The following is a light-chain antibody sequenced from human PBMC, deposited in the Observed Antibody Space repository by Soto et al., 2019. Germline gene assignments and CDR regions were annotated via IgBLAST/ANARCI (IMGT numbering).Light chain of an antibody. J-gene: IGLJ2*01. CDR2: AND. CDR3: AAWDDSLNVVV. V-gene: IGLV1-40*01. Sequence: QSVLTQPPSVSGAPGQRVTISCTGSNSNVGAGYDIHWYQQLPGTAPKLLIYANDNRPSGVPDRFSGSKSGTSASLAITGLQAEDEAIYYCAAWDDSLNVVVFGGGTKVTVL. CDR1: NSNVGAGYD.